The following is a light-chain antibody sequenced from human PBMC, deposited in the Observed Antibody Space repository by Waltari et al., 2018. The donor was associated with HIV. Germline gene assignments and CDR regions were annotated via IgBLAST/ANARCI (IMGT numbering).Light chain of an antibody. Sequence: QSVLTQPPSVSAAPGKKITISCSGSSSNIGNNYVSRYQQLPGTAPKLLIYDNHKRPSGIPDRCSGSKSGTSATLGITGLQTGDEADYYCGTWDSSLSAGVFGGGTKVTVL. V-gene: IGLV1-51*01. CDR3: GTWDSSLSAGV. J-gene: IGLJ2*01. CDR2: DNH. CDR1: SSNIGNNY.